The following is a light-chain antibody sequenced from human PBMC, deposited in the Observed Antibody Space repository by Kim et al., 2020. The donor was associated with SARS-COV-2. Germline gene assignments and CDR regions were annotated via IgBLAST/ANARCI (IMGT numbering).Light chain of an antibody. CDR3: SAWDTSLRAWV. V-gene: IGLV10-54*01. J-gene: IGLJ3*02. CDR2: RND. CDR1: SNNVGDLG. Sequence: QTATLPCTGSSNNVGDLGAAWLQQHQGHPPKLLSYRNDNRPSGISERFSASRSGNTASLTITGLQPEDEADYYCSAWDTSLRAWVFGGGTQLTVL.